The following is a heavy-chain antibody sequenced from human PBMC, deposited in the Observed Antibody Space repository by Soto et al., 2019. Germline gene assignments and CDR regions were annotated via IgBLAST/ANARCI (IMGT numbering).Heavy chain of an antibody. CDR2: IRSKAYGGTT. J-gene: IGHJ4*02. CDR1: GFTFGDYA. D-gene: IGHD6-19*01. CDR3: TVMGYSSGWYGDY. V-gene: IGHV3-49*03. Sequence: GGSLRLSCTASGFTFGDYAMSWFRQAPGKGLEWVGFIRSKAYGGTTEYAASVKGRFTISRDDSKSIAYLQMNSLKTEDTAVYYCTVMGYSSGWYGDYWGQGTLVTVSS.